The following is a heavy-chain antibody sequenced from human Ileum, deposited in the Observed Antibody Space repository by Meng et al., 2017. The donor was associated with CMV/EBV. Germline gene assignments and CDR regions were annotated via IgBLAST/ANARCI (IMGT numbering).Heavy chain of an antibody. J-gene: IGHJ4*02. CDR3: ASHWGLTASGY. V-gene: IGHV3-21*01. CDR2: IRSSSTYT. CDR1: GFSFSTYS. D-gene: IGHD1-20*01. Sequence: GGSLRLSCVASGFSFSTYSMNWVRQAPGKGLEWVSSIRSSSTYTFYAESVRGRFTVSRDNAKNSLYLQMNSLRAEDTAVYYCASHWGLTASGYWGQGTLVTVSS.